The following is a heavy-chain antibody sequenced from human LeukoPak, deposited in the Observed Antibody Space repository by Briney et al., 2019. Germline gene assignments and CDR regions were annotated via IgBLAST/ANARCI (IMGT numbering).Heavy chain of an antibody. J-gene: IGHJ4*02. CDR3: ARDRVNWNDVGGLFDY. Sequence: PGGSLRLSCAASGFTVRSNYMSWVRQAPGKGLEWVSLIYSGGSTSYADSVKGRFTFSRDNSKNTLYLQMNSLRAEDTAVYYCARDRVNWNDVGGLFDYWGQGTLVTVSS. D-gene: IGHD1-1*01. CDR2: IYSGGST. CDR1: GFTVRSNY. V-gene: IGHV3-53*01.